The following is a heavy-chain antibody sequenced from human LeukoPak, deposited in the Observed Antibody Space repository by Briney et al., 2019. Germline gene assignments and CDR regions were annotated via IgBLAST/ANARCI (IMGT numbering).Heavy chain of an antibody. J-gene: IGHJ4*02. CDR2: VSYDGSKK. D-gene: IGHD6-13*01. V-gene: IGHV3-30*18. CDR1: GFTFSSYG. CDR3: AKGGVSDSGSWYGDYFDY. Sequence: PGGSPRLSCAASGFTFSSYGMHWVRQAPGKGLEWVAVVSYDGSKKDYPDSVKGRFTIPRDNSKNTLYLQMNSLRAEDTAVYYCAKGGVSDSGSWYGDYFDYWGQGTLVTVSS.